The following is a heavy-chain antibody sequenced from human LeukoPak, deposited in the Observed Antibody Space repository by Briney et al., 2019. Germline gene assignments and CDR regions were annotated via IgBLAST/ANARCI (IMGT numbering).Heavy chain of an antibody. D-gene: IGHD3-3*01. V-gene: IGHV1-46*01. J-gene: IGHJ4*02. CDR1: GYTFTSYY. CDR2: INPSGGST. CDR3: ARATSGRFLEWLLFD. Sequence: ASVKVSCKASGYTFTSYYMHWVRQAPGQGLEWMGIINPSGGSTSYAQKFQGRVTMTRDTSTSTVYMELSSLRSEDTAVYYCARATSGRFLEWLLFDWGQGTLVTVSS.